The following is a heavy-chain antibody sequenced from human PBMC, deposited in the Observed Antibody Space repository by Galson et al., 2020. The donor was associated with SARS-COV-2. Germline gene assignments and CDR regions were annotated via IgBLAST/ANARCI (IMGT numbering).Heavy chain of an antibody. V-gene: IGHV5-51*01. CDR3: ARHESVAGPAGTGTFDV. Sequence: HGESLKISCKASGYSFTNYWIGWVRQMPGKGLEWMGIMYPGDSDTRYSPSFQGQVTFSADKSISTAYLQWSSLKASDTAMYYCARHESVAGPAGTGTFDVWGQGTMVTVSS. D-gene: IGHD2-2*01. CDR1: GYSFTNYW. CDR2: MYPGDSDT. J-gene: IGHJ3*01.